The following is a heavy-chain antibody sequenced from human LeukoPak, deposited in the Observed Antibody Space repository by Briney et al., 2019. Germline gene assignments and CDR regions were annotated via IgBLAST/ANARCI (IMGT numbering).Heavy chain of an antibody. D-gene: IGHD3-16*02. CDR3: TRVAYDYVWGSYRYIDY. CDR2: IRSKAYGGTT. CDR1: GFTFGDYA. V-gene: IGHV3-49*04. J-gene: IGHJ4*02. Sequence: PGGSLRLSCTASGFTFGDYAMSWVRQAPGKGLEWVGFIRSKAYGGTTEYAASVKGRFTISRDDSKSIAYLQMNSLKTKDTAVYYCTRVAYDYVWGSYRYIDYWGQGTLVTVSS.